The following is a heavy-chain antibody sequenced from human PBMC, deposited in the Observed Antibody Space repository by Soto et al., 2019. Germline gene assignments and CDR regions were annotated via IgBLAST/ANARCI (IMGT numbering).Heavy chain of an antibody. V-gene: IGHV4-34*01. CDR2: INQSGTT. D-gene: IGHD3-10*01. CDR3: ARDIITVIGGEIYYYFGMDV. J-gene: IGHJ6*02. Sequence: SETLSLTCAANGGSFREYYWSWLRQPPGKGLEWIGEINQSGTTHYNPSLKRRINISIDTSKNQFSLNLTSVTAADAATYYCARDIITVIGGEIYYYFGMDVWGQGTTVTVSS. CDR1: GGSFREYY.